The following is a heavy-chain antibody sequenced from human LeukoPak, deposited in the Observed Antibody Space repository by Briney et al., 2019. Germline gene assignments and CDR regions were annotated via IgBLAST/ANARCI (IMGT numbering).Heavy chain of an antibody. D-gene: IGHD4-17*01. CDR3: AKGARGDTVTSIVGLNWFDP. CDR1: GITFRSYG. V-gene: IGHV3-30*18. J-gene: IGHJ5*02. CDR2: ISHDGSHK. Sequence: GGSERLSCAASGITFRSYGMHWVRQAPGKGLEWVAVISHDGSHKYYADSVKGRFSISRDNSKNTLYLLMNSLRADDTAVYYCAKGARGDTVTSIVGLNWFDPWGQASLLTFSS.